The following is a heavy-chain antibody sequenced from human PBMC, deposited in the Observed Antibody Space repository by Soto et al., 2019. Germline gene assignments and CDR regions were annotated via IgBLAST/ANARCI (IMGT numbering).Heavy chain of an antibody. J-gene: IGHJ4*02. CDR1: GGSISSGGYS. CDR2: IYHSGST. D-gene: IGHD5-12*01. V-gene: IGHV4-30-2*01. CDR3: ARVTSGYALFDY. Sequence: SETLSLTCAVSGGSISSGGYSWSWIRQPPGKGLEWIGYIYHSGSTYYNPSLKSRVTISVDRSKNQFSLKLSSVTAADTAVYYCARVTSGYALFDYWGQGTLVTVSS.